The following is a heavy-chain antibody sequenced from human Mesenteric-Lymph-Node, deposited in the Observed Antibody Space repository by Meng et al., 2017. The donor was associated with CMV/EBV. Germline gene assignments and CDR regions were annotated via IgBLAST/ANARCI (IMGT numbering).Heavy chain of an antibody. CDR2: INWNGGST. CDR3: ARDKGVGAMDY. V-gene: IGHV3-20*04. D-gene: IGHD1-26*01. J-gene: IGHJ4*02. CDR1: GFTFDDYG. Sequence: GESLKISCAASGFTFDDYGMSWVRQAPGKGLEWVSGINWNGGSTGYADSVKGRFTISRDNAKNSLYLQMNSLRAEDTAVYYCARDKGVGAMDYWGQGTLVTVSS.